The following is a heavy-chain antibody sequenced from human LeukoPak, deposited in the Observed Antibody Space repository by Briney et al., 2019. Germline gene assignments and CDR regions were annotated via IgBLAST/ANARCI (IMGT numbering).Heavy chain of an antibody. Sequence: GGSLRLSCAASGFTFSSYWMSWVRQAPGKGLEWVANIKQDGSEKYYVDSVKGRFTISRDNAKNSLYLQMNSLRAEDTAVYYCARDLDQLLFEYYYYMDVWGKGTTVTVSS. J-gene: IGHJ6*03. CDR2: IKQDGSEK. V-gene: IGHV3-7*01. D-gene: IGHD2-2*01. CDR1: GFTFSSYW. CDR3: ARDLDQLLFEYYYYMDV.